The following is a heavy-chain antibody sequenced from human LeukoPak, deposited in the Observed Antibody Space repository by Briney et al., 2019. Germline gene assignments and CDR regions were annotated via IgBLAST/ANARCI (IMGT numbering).Heavy chain of an antibody. Sequence: PGRSLRLSCAASGFTFGSYGMHWVRQAPGKGLEWVAVISYDGSNKYYADSVKGRFTISRDNSKNTLYLQMNSLRAEDTAVYYCAKDKTGGFGYWGQGTLVTVSS. J-gene: IGHJ4*02. CDR3: AKDKTGGFGY. D-gene: IGHD2-15*01. CDR2: ISYDGSNK. CDR1: GFTFGSYG. V-gene: IGHV3-30*18.